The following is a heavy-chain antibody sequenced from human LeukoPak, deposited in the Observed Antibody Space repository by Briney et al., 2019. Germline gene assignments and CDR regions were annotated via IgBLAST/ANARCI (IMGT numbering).Heavy chain of an antibody. CDR3: ARGRGSYVDY. CDR2: MNPNSGNT. J-gene: IGHJ4*03. Sequence: GASVKVSCKASGYTFTSYDINWVRQATGQGLEWMGWMNPNSGNTGYAQKFQGRVTMTRDTSTSTVYMELSSLRSEDTAVYYCARGRGSYVDYWGQGTLVTVSS. V-gene: IGHV1-8*01. CDR1: GYTFTSYD. D-gene: IGHD1-26*01.